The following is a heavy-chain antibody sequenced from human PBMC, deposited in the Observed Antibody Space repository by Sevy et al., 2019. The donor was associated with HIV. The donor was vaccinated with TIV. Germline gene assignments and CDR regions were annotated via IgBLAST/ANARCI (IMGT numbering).Heavy chain of an antibody. V-gene: IGHV4-39*01. CDR3: AGNDLGKAAVGPDVESVYFQH. D-gene: IGHD6-13*01. CDR1: GGSISSSSYY. Sequence: SETLSLTCTVSGGSISSSSYYWGWIRQPPGKGLEWIGSIYFSGSTYYNPSLKSRVTISVDTSKKQFSLRLSSVTAADTALYFCAGNDLGKAAVGPDVESVYFQHWGQGTLVTVSS. J-gene: IGHJ1*01. CDR2: IYFSGST.